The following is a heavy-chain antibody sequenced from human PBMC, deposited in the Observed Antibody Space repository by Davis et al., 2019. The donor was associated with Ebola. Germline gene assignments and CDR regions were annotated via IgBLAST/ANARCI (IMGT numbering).Heavy chain of an antibody. V-gene: IGHV1-18*04. CDR2: ISAYNGNT. CDR3: ARGQGIGVVFDY. D-gene: IGHD3-3*01. Sequence: SVTVSCHATAYTFTGDYMHWVRQAPEQVLEWMGWISAYNGNTNYAQKLQGRVTMTTDTSTSTAYMELRSLRADDTAVYYCARGQGIGVVFDYWGQGTLVTVSS. CDR1: AYTFTGDY. J-gene: IGHJ4*02.